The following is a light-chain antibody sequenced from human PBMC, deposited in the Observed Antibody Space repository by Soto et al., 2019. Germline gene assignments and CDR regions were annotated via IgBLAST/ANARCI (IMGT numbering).Light chain of an antibody. J-gene: IGLJ2*01. CDR1: SGHSSYA. CDR2: VNSDGSH. Sequence: QAVVTQSPSASASLGASVKLTCTLSSGHSSYAIAWHQQQPEKGPRYLMKVNSDGSHNKGDGIPDRFSGSGSSSGAERYLTISSLQSADEADYYCQPWGTGIHVVFGGGTKLTVL. V-gene: IGLV4-69*01. CDR3: QPWGTGIHVV.